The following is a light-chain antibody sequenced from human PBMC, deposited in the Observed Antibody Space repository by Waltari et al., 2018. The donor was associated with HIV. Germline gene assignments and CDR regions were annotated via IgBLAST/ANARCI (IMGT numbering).Light chain of an antibody. J-gene: IGLJ3*02. CDR2: EVN. Sequence: QSALTQPASVSGSPGQSITISCTGPSSDVGSYKLVSWYQHHPGKAPKLMIYEVNERPLVVANRFSGSKSGNTASLTISGLQAEDEAHYYCCSYAGGGAVFGGGTEVTVL. CDR1: SSDVGSYKL. V-gene: IGLV2-23*02. CDR3: CSYAGGGAV.